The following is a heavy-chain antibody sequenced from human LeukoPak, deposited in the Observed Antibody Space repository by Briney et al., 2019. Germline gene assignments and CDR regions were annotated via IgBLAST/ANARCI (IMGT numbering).Heavy chain of an antibody. CDR3: AKVFEGAIL. CDR2: ISGSGGST. V-gene: IGHV3-23*01. J-gene: IGHJ4*02. Sequence: GGSLRLSCAASGFTFSSYCMSWVRQAPGKGLEWVSSISGSGGSTYYADSVKGRFSISRDNSKNTLYVQMNSLRAEDTAVYYCAKVFEGAILWGQGTLVTVSS. CDR1: GFTFSSYC. D-gene: IGHD1-26*01.